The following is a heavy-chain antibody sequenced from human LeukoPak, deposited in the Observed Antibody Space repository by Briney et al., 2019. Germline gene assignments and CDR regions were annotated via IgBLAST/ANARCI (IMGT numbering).Heavy chain of an antibody. Sequence: GASVKVSCKVSGYTLTELSMHWVRQAPGKGLEWMGGFDPEDGETIYAQKFHGRVTMTEYASTDTAYMELSSLRSEDTAVYYCATSCSGGSCYSFGYWGQGTLVTVSS. V-gene: IGHV1-24*01. D-gene: IGHD2-15*01. J-gene: IGHJ4*02. CDR3: ATSCSGGSCYSFGY. CDR1: GYTLTELS. CDR2: FDPEDGET.